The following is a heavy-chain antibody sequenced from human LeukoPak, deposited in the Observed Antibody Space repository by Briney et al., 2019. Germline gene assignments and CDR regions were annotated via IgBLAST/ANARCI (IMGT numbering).Heavy chain of an antibody. D-gene: IGHD2-2*01. V-gene: IGHV3-53*01. CDR3: ARGTARAFDY. J-gene: IGHJ4*02. CDR1: GFTVSSNY. CDR2: IYSGGGT. Sequence: GGSLRLSCAASGFTVSSNYMSWVRQAPGKGLEWVSVIYSGGGTYYADFVKDRFTISRDTSKNTLYLQTNSLRAEDTAVYYCARGTARAFDYWGQGTLVTVSS.